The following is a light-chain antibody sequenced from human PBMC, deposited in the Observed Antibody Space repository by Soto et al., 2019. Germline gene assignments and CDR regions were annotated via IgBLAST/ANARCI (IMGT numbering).Light chain of an antibody. Sequence: QSVLTQPRSVSGSPGQSVTISCAGTTSDVGGYNYVSWYQQHPGKAPKVMIYDVSKRPSGVPDSFSGSKSGNTASLTISGLQAEDEADYYCCSYAGGYTYVFGTGTKVTVL. CDR2: DVS. CDR3: CSYAGGYTYV. J-gene: IGLJ1*01. CDR1: TSDVGGYNY. V-gene: IGLV2-11*01.